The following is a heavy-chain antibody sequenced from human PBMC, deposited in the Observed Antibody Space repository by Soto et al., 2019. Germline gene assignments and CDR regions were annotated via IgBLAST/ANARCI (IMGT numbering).Heavy chain of an antibody. CDR1: GGSISSSNW. Sequence: SETLSLTCTVSGGSISSSNWWSWVRQPPGKGLEWIGEIYHSGSTNYNPSLKSRVTISVDKSKNQFSLKLSSVTAADTAVYYCARAPQWLVRREGWFDPWGQGTLVTVSS. J-gene: IGHJ5*02. CDR2: IYHSGST. D-gene: IGHD6-19*01. CDR3: ARAPQWLVRREGWFDP. V-gene: IGHV4-4*02.